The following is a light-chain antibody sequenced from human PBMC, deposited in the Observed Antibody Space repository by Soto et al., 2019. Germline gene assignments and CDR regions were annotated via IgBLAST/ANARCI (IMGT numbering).Light chain of an antibody. J-gene: IGLJ1*01. CDR2: EVS. CDR3: SSYTSTNTQV. V-gene: IGLV2-14*01. Sequence: QSALTQPASVSGSPGQSISISCTGTSSDVGGYKYVSWYQQHPDKAPKLMIYEVSNRPSGVSNRFSGSKSGNTASVTISGLQAEDEADYYCSSYTSTNTQVFGTGTKVTVL. CDR1: SSDVGGYKY.